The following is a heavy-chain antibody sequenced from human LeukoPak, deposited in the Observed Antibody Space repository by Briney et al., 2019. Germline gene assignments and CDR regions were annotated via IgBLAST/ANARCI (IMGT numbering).Heavy chain of an antibody. Sequence: KRSETVSLTCTVSGGSISSYYGSWIRQPAGKGLEWIGRIYTSGSTNYNPSLKSRVTMSVDTSKNQFSLKLRSVKAAGIAAYYCAREYYYDSPLFDPWGQGTLVTVSS. CDR1: GGSISSYY. CDR3: AREYYYDSPLFDP. J-gene: IGHJ5*02. V-gene: IGHV4-4*07. CDR2: IYTSGST. D-gene: IGHD3-22*01.